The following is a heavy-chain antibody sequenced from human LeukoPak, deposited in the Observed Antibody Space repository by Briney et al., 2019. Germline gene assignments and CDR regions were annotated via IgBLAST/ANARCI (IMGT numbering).Heavy chain of an antibody. CDR2: FDPEDGET. J-gene: IGHJ5*02. V-gene: IGHV1-24*01. D-gene: IGHD4-17*01. CDR3: ATVRPTTVTDNWFDP. CDR1: GYTLTELS. Sequence: ASVKVSCKVSGYTLTELSMHWVRQAPGKGLAWMGGFDPEDGETIYAQKFQGRVTMTEDTSTDTAYMELSSLRSEDTAVYYCATVRPTTVTDNWFDPWGQGTLVTVSS.